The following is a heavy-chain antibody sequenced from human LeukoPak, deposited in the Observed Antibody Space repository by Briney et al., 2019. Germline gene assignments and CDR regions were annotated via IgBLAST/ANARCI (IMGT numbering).Heavy chain of an antibody. CDR1: GYTFTGYC. CDR2: INPNSGGT. D-gene: IGHD3-10*01. CDR3: ARDLWFGELLDNWFDP. V-gene: IGHV1-2*02. J-gene: IGHJ5*02. Sequence: ASVKLSCKASGYTFTGYCMHWVRQAPGQGLEWMLWINPNSGGTNYAQKFQGRVTMTRDTSISTAYMELSSLRSDDTAVYYCARDLWFGELLDNWFDPWGQGTLVTVSS.